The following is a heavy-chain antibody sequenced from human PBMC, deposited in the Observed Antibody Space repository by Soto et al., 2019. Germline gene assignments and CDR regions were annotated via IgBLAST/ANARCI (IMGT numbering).Heavy chain of an antibody. V-gene: IGHV4-30-4*03. Sequence: TLSLTCTVSGGSISSGDYYWSWIRQPPGKGLEWIGEINHSGSTNYNPSLKSRVTISVDTSKNQFSLKLSSVTAADTAVYXXXXXXXXXSGYYHYYYGMDVWGQGTTVTVSS. D-gene: IGHD3-22*01. CDR1: GGSISSGDYY. J-gene: IGHJ6*02. CDR2: INHSGST. CDR3: XXXXXXXSGYYHYYYGMDV.